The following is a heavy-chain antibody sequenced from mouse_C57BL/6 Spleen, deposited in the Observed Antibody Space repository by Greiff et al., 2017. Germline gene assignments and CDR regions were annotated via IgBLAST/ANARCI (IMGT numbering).Heavy chain of an antibody. Sequence: QVQLQQSGAELMKPGASVKLSCKATGYTFTGYWIEWVKQRPGHGLEWIGEILPGSGSTNDNEKFKGKATFTADTSSNTAYMQLSSLTTEDSAIYYCARSSPGSKGYAMDYWGQGTSVTVSS. CDR1: GYTFTGYW. V-gene: IGHV1-9*01. CDR3: ARSSPGSKGYAMDY. J-gene: IGHJ4*01. D-gene: IGHD1-1*01. CDR2: ILPGSGST.